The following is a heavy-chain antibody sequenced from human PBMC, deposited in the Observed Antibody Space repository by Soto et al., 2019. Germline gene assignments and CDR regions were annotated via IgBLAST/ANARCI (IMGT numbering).Heavy chain of an antibody. CDR2: ISSNGVGT. J-gene: IGHJ4*02. D-gene: IGHD2-15*01. CDR3: ARDLGYCSGGSCYSPSVY. V-gene: IGHV3-64*04. CDR1: GFTLSVYA. Sequence: GGSLRLSCAASGFTLSVYAMDWFRQAPGKGLEYVSGISSNGVGTYYANSVQGRFTISRDNSKNSLYLQMNSLRAEDTAVYYCARDLGYCSGGSCYSPSVYWGQGTLVTVSS.